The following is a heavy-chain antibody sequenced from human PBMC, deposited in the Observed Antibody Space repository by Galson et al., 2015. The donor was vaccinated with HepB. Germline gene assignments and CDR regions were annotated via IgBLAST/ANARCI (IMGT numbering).Heavy chain of an antibody. D-gene: IGHD2-2*01. CDR2: INPSGGST. J-gene: IGHJ3*02. CDR1: GYTFTSYY. Sequence: SVKVSCKASGYTFTSYYMHWVRQAPGQGLEWMGIINPSGGSTSYAQKFQGRVTMTRDTSTSTVYMELSSLRSEDTAVYYCAREQFYCSSTSCQTPDAFDIWGQGTMVTVSS. V-gene: IGHV1-46*01. CDR3: AREQFYCSSTSCQTPDAFDI.